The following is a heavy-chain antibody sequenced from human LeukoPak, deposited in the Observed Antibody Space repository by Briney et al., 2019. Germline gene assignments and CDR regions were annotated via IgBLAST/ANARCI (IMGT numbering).Heavy chain of an antibody. CDR2: ISGSGGST. D-gene: IGHD3-22*01. J-gene: IGHJ4*02. CDR1: GFTFSSYA. Sequence: GGSLRLSCAASGFTFSSYAMSWVCQAPGKGLEWVSAISGSGGSTYYADSVKGRFTISRDNSKNTLYLQMNSLRAEDTAVYYCARDRGRYYDSRGFYWGYYFDSWGQGILVTVST. V-gene: IGHV3-23*01. CDR3: ARDRGRYYDSRGFYWGYYFDS.